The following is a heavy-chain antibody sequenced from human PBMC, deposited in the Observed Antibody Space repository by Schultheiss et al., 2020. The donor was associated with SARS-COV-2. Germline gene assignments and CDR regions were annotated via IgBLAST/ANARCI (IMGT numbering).Heavy chain of an antibody. CDR2: INHSGST. CDR3: ARRSIAVAGQDY. CDR1: GGSISSYY. D-gene: IGHD6-19*01. J-gene: IGHJ4*02. V-gene: IGHV4-59*08. Sequence: SETLSLTCTVSGGSISSYYWSWIRQPAGKGLEWIGEINHSGSTNYNPSLKSRVTISVDTSKNQFSLKLSSVTAADTAVYYCARRSIAVAGQDYWGQGTLVTVSS.